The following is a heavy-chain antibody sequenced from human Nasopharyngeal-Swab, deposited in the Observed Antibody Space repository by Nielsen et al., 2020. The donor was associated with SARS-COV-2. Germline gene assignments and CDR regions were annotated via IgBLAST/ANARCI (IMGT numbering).Heavy chain of an antibody. J-gene: IGHJ4*02. Sequence: VRQAPGKGLEWVSIIYSGGNTNYADSVKGRFTISRDNSKNTLFLQMNSLRAEDTAVYYCARDSNGSGRYYWGQGTLVTVSS. D-gene: IGHD3-10*01. V-gene: IGHV3-66*01. CDR3: ARDSNGSGRYY. CDR2: IYSGGNT.